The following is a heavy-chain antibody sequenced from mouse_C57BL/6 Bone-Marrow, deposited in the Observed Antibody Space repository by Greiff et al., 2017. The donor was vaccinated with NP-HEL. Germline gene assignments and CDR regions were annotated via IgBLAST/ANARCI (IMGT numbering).Heavy chain of an antibody. Sequence: QVQLQQPGAELVKPGASVKMSCTASGYTFTSYWITWVQQRPGQGLEWIGDIYPGSGSTNYNAKFKSKATLTVDTSSSTAYMQISSLTSEDSAVYDCARGYYGSDYFDYWGQGTTLTVSS. V-gene: IGHV1-55*01. D-gene: IGHD1-1*01. J-gene: IGHJ2*01. CDR2: IYPGSGST. CDR3: ARGYYGSDYFDY. CDR1: GYTFTSYW.